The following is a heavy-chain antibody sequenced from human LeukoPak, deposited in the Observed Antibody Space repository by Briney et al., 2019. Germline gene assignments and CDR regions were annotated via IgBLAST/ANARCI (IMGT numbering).Heavy chain of an antibody. Sequence: SETLSLTCAVYGGSFSGYYWSWIRQPPGKGLEWIGYIYYSGSTNYNPSLKSRVTISVDTSKNQFSLKLSSVTAADTAVYYCARDPVVTENYFDYWGQGTLVTVSS. J-gene: IGHJ4*02. V-gene: IGHV4-59*01. CDR1: GGSFSGYY. D-gene: IGHD4-23*01. CDR3: ARDPVVTENYFDY. CDR2: IYYSGST.